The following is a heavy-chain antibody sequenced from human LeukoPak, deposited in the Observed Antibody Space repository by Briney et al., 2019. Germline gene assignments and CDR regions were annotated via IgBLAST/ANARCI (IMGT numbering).Heavy chain of an antibody. V-gene: IGHV3-33*01. D-gene: IGHD3-22*01. CDR1: GFTFSSYG. CDR3: AREYYYEELDY. Sequence: GGSLRLSCAASGFTFSSYGMHWVRQAPGKGLEWVAVIWYDGSNKYYADSVKGRFTISRDNSKNTLYLQMNSLRAEDTAVYYCAREYYYEELDYWGQGTLVTVSS. CDR2: IWYDGSNK. J-gene: IGHJ4*02.